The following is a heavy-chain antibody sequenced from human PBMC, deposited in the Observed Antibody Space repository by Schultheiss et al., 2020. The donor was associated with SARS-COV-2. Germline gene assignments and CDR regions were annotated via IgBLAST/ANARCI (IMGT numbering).Heavy chain of an antibody. V-gene: IGHV1-69*13. CDR3: ARGGRLGSFSRFDY. D-gene: IGHD2-15*01. Sequence: SVKVSCKASGYTFTASNMQWVRQAPGQGLEWMGWIIPIFGTANYAQKFQGRVTITADESTSTAYMELSSLRSEDTAVYYCARGGRLGSFSRFDYWGQGTLVTVSS. J-gene: IGHJ4*02. CDR1: GYTFTASN. CDR2: IIPIFGTA.